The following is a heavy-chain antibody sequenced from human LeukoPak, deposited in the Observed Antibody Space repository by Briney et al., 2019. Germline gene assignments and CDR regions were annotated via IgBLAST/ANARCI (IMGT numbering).Heavy chain of an antibody. D-gene: IGHD3-22*01. CDR3: ARDRARYYDSSGSASFDY. J-gene: IGHJ4*02. CDR1: GFTFSDYY. CDR2: ISSSSSYT. Sequence: GGSLRLSCAASGFTFSDYYMSWIRQAPGKGLEWVSYISSSSSYTNYADSVEGRFTISRDSAKNSLYLQMNSLRAEDTAVYYCARDRARYYDSSGSASFDYWGQGTLVTVSS. V-gene: IGHV3-11*05.